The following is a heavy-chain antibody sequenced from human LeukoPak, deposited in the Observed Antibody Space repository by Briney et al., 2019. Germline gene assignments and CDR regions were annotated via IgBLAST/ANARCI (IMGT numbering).Heavy chain of an antibody. CDR2: IYHSGTT. J-gene: IGHJ4*02. CDR3: AREREGITGITQTKSFDY. CDR1: GGSVSTANYY. V-gene: IGHV4-30-2*01. Sequence: SETLSLTCTVSGGSVSTANYYWSWIRQPPGKGLEWIGYIYHSGTTYYNPSLKSRLTMSVDGSKNQVSLRLTSVTSADTAVYYCAREREGITGITQTKSFDYWGQGTLVTVSS. D-gene: IGHD1-20*01.